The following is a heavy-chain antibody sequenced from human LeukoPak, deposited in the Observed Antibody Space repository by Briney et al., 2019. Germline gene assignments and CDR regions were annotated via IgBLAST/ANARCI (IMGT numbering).Heavy chain of an antibody. CDR3: ARDLTVTTFDY. CDR1: GFPYRTYS. V-gene: IGHV3-21*01. J-gene: IGHJ4*02. Sequence: GGSLRLSCAASGFPYRTYSMNWLRQAPGKALEWVSSISSSSSYKYYSDSVKGRFTSSRDNAKNSLSLQMNSLRAEDTAVYYCARDLTVTTFDYWGQGTLVTVSS. CDR2: ISSSSSYK. D-gene: IGHD4-17*01.